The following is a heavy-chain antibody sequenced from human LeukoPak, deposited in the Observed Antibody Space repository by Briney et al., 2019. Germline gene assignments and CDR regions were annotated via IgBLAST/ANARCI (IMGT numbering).Heavy chain of an antibody. D-gene: IGHD1-14*01. J-gene: IGHJ4*02. Sequence: SETLSLTCAVYGGSFSGYYWSWIRQPPGKGLEWIGEINHSGSTNYNPSLKSRVTISVDTSKNQFSLKLSSVTAADTAVYYCARLLKSRNHTPHHQFDYWGQGTLVTVSS. CDR3: ARLLKSRNHTPHHQFDY. CDR1: GGSFSGYY. V-gene: IGHV4-34*01. CDR2: INHSGST.